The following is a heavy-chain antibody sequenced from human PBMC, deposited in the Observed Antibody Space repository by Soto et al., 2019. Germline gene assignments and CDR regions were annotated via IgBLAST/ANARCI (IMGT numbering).Heavy chain of an antibody. V-gene: IGHV4-59*01. J-gene: IGHJ5*02. CDR1: GGSISSYY. Sequence: SETLSLTCTVSGGSISSYYWSWIRQPPGKGLEWVGYIYYSGSTNYNPSLKSRVTISVDTSKNQFSLKLSSVTAADTAVYYCARIRIPGYCSGGSCYEGWFDPWGQGTLVTVSS. D-gene: IGHD2-15*01. CDR3: ARIRIPGYCSGGSCYEGWFDP. CDR2: IYYSGST.